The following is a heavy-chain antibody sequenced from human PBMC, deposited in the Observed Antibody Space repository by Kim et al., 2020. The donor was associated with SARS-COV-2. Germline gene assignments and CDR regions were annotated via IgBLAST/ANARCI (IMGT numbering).Heavy chain of an antibody. CDR3: ARDLRQLGTYDAFDI. Sequence: PSLRGRVTISVDTSKNQFSLKRRSVTAADTAVYYCARDLRQLGTYDAFDIWGQGTMVTVSS. V-gene: IGHV4-31*02. J-gene: IGHJ3*02. D-gene: IGHD6-6*01.